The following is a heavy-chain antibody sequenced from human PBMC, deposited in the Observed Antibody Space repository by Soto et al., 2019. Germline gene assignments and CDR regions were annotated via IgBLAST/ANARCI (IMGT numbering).Heavy chain of an antibody. D-gene: IGHD2-15*01. J-gene: IGHJ3*02. CDR3: ARHGGGDVVVVAATPEVAFDI. Sequence: GESLKISCKGSGYSFTSYWIGWVRQMPGKGLEWMGIIYPGDSDTRYSPSFQGQVTISADKSISTAYLQWSSLKASDTAMYYCARHGGGDVVVVAATPEVAFDIWGQGTMVTVSS. CDR2: IYPGDSDT. CDR1: GYSFTSYW. V-gene: IGHV5-51*01.